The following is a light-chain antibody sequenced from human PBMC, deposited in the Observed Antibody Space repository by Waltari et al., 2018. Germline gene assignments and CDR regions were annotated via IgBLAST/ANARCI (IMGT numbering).Light chain of an antibody. Sequence: DIQMTQSPSSLSASVGDRVTITCRESQSISSYLNWYQQKPGKAPKLLIYAAPSLQGGVPSRFSGSGSGTDFTLTISSLQPEDFATYYCQQSYSTPLTFGPGTKVEIK. J-gene: IGKJ3*01. CDR1: QSISSY. CDR2: AAP. CDR3: QQSYSTPLT. V-gene: IGKV1-39*01.